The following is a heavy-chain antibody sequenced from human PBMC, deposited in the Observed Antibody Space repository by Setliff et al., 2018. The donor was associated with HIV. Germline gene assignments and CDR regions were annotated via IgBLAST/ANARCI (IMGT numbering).Heavy chain of an antibody. CDR2: INPNSGGT. Sequence: ASVKVSCKASGYTFTGYYMHWVRQAPGQGLEWMGWINPNSGGTNYAQKFQGRVTMTRDTSITTAYMELSGLRSDDTAVYYCARVGSRTIWLLLDYWGQGTLVTVSS. CDR1: GYTFTGYY. D-gene: IGHD2-15*01. J-gene: IGHJ4*02. V-gene: IGHV1-2*02. CDR3: ARVGSRTIWLLLDY.